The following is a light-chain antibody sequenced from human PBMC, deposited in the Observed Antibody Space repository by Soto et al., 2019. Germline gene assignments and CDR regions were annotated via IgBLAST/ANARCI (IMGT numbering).Light chain of an antibody. CDR2: GAS. CDR1: QSVSSK. V-gene: IGKV3D-15*01. Sequence: ETVMTQSPATLSVSPGERATLSCRASQSVSSKLAWYQQKPGQAPRLLIYGASTRATGIPARFSGSGSGTDFTLTISRLEPEDFAVYYCQQYGSSGTFGQGTKV. CDR3: QQYGSSGT. J-gene: IGKJ1*01.